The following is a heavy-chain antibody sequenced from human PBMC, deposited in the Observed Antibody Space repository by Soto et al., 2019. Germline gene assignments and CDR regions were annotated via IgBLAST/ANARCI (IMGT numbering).Heavy chain of an antibody. V-gene: IGHV1-18*01. CDR2: ISAYNGNT. CDR3: ARAVAGPLFSDY. J-gene: IGHJ4*02. Sequence: ASVKVSCKTSGYTFPDYAIHWVRQAPGQGLEWMGWISAYNGNTNYAQKLQGRVTMTTDTSTSTAYMELRSLRSDDTAVYYCARAVAGPLFSDYWGQGTLVTVSS. D-gene: IGHD6-19*01. CDR1: GYTFPDYA.